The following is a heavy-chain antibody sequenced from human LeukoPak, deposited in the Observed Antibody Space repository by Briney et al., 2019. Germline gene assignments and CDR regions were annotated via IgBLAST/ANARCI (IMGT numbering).Heavy chain of an antibody. CDR2: ISYDGGNE. J-gene: IGHJ1*01. CDR3: ARDRNLRYCSSTSCLEPYFQH. Sequence: GGSLRLSCAASGFTFSNYAMHWVRQAPGKGLDWVAVISYDGGNEYYADSVRGRFTISRDDSKNTLYLQMSSLRPEDTAVYYCARDRNLRYCSSTSCLEPYFQHWGQGTLDTVSS. D-gene: IGHD2-2*01. CDR1: GFTFSNYA. V-gene: IGHV3-30-3*01.